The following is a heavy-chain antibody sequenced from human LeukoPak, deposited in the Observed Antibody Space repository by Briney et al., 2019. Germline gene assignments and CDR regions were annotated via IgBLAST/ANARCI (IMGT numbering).Heavy chain of an antibody. CDR3: ARGRLTYYYNYCYMDV. Sequence: PSETLSLTCAVYGGSFSGYYWSWIRQPPGKGLEWIGEINHSGSTNYNPSLKSRVTISVDTSKNQFSLKLSSVTAADTAVYYCARGRLTYYYNYCYMDVWGKGTTVTVSS. D-gene: IGHD2-21*02. J-gene: IGHJ6*03. CDR2: INHSGST. V-gene: IGHV4-34*01. CDR1: GGSFSGYY.